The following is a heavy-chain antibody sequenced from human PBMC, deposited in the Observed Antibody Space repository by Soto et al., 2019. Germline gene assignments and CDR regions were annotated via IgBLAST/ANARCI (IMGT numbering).Heavy chain of an antibody. V-gene: IGHV6-1*01. CDR2: TYFRSKWYN. J-gene: IGHJ5*02. CDR3: AKGDNLGPKTGYAFDP. CDR1: GDSVSSNTAS. D-gene: IGHD5-12*01. Sequence: RSQTLSLTCAISGDSVSSNTASWNWIRQSPSRGLEWLGRTYFRSKWYNDYAVSVKSRIIINPDTSNNQFSLQLNSVTPEDTAVYFCAKGDNLGPKTGYAFDPWGQGIMVTV.